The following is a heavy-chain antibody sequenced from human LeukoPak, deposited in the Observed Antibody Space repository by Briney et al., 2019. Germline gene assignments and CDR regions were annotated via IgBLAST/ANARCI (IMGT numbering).Heavy chain of an antibody. CDR1: GFIFSTYW. J-gene: IGHJ4*02. CDR3: ARGVGDGYNLN. Sequence: GGSLRLSCAASGFIFSTYWMSWVRQAPGKGLEWVANIKEDGSEKYYVDSVKGRFTISRDSAKNSLYLQMNSLRAEDTAVFYCARGVGDGYNLNWGQGTLVTVSS. CDR2: IKEDGSEK. V-gene: IGHV3-7*01. D-gene: IGHD5-24*01.